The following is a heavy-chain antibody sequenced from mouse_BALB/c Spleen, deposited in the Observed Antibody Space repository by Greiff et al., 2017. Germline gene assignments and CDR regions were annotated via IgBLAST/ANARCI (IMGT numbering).Heavy chain of an antibody. Sequence: VQLQESGPGLVQPSQSLSITCTVSGFSLTSYGVHWVRQSPGKGLEWLGVIWSGGSTDYNAAFISRLSISKDNSKSQVFFKMNSLQANDTAIYYCARNPYYGSSYAMDYWGQGTSVTVSS. V-gene: IGHV2-2*02. CDR2: IWSGGST. D-gene: IGHD1-1*01. CDR1: GFSLTSYG. CDR3: ARNPYYGSSYAMDY. J-gene: IGHJ4*01.